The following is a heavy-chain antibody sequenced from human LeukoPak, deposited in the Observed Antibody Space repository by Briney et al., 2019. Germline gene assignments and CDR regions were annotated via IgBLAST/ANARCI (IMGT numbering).Heavy chain of an antibody. CDR2: IYHSGST. V-gene: IGHV4-34*01. CDR1: GGSFSGYY. CDR3: AAPTGYYYDSSGYGAFDI. J-gene: IGHJ3*02. Sequence: SETLSLTCAVYGGSFSGYYWSWIRQPPGRGLEWIGEIYHSGSTNYNPSLKSRVTISVDKSKNQFSLKLSSVTAADTAVYYCAAPTGYYYDSSGYGAFDIWGQGTMVTVSS. D-gene: IGHD3-22*01.